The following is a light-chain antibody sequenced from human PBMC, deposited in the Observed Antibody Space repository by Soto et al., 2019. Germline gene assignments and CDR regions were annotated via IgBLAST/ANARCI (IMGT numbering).Light chain of an antibody. CDR1: QGISSY. CDR2: AAS. CDR3: QQYYSYPRGFT. J-gene: IGKJ3*01. Sequence: AIRMTQSPSSLSASTGDRVTITCRASQGISSYLAWYQQKPGKAPKLLLYAASTLQSGVPSRFSGSGSGTDFTLTISCLQSEDFATDYCQQYYSYPRGFTVGPGTKVDIK. V-gene: IGKV1-8*01.